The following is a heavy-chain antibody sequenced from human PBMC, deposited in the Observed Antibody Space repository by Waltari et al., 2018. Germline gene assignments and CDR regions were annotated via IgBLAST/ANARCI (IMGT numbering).Heavy chain of an antibody. CDR1: GGSISSSSYY. V-gene: IGHV3-7*01. D-gene: IGHD4-17*01. CDR3: VTGLTTVTAKDYFDH. Sequence: LQLQESGPGLVKPSETLSFTCTVSGGSISSSSYYWGWIRQPTGKGLGWVANIKQEGTEKNYVDSVEGRFSISRDNAQNSLYLQMNSLRDEDTAIYYCVTGLTTVTAKDYFDHWGQGALVTVS. J-gene: IGHJ4*02. CDR2: IKQEGTEK.